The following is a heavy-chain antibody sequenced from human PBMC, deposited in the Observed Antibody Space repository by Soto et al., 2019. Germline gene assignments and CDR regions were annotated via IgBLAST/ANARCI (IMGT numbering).Heavy chain of an antibody. J-gene: IGHJ6*02. CDR2: INPKFGDT. CDR1: GYTFTAYH. Sequence: QVQLVQSGAEVKEPGDSVRVSCEGSGYTFTAYHIHWVRQAPGHGLEWMGWINPKFGDTTYAQDFQGRVSMTRDMSISTVYMELSRLTSDDTAIYYCERNMDYYYGRGSGNGHGVWGQGTTVTVFS. V-gene: IGHV1-2*02. D-gene: IGHD3-10*02. CDR3: ERNMDYYYGRGSGNGHGV.